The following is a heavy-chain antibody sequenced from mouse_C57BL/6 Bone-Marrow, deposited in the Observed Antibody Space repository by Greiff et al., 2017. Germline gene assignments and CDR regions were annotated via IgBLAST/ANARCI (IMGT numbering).Heavy chain of an antibody. CDR1: GFTFSSYG. V-gene: IGHV5-6*01. Sequence: EVQLVESGGDLVKPGGSLKLSCAASGFTFSSYGMSWVRQTPDKRLEWVATISSGGSYTYYPDSVKGRFTISRDNAKNALYLQMSSLKSEDTAMYYCARHGSDGYFHWGQGTLVTVSA. D-gene: IGHD2-3*01. J-gene: IGHJ3*01. CDR2: ISSGGSYT. CDR3: ARHGSDGYFH.